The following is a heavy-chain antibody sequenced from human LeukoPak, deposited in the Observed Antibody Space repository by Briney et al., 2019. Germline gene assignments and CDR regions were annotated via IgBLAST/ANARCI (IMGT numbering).Heavy chain of an antibody. CDR1: GFTFSDYA. J-gene: IGHJ4*02. CDR2: ISGDGSST. Sequence: GGSLRLSCAASGFTFSDYAMHWVRQAPGKGLEWVSLISGDGSSTYYADSVKGRFTISRDNSKNSLYLQMNSLRTEDTALYYCAKDKNGYPDYWGQGTLVTVSS. CDR3: AKDKNGYPDY. V-gene: IGHV3-43*02. D-gene: IGHD5-24*01.